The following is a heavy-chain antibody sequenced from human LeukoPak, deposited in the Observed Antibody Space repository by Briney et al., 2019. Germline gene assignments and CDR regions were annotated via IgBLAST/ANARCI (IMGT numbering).Heavy chain of an antibody. V-gene: IGHV3-33*01. CDR2: LWYDGGKK. J-gene: IGHJ6*02. D-gene: IGHD5-24*01. CDR1: GFTFSSYG. Sequence: GGSLRLSCAVSGFTFSSYGMHWVRQAPGKGLEWVAVLWYDGGKKYYADTVKGRFTISRDNSKNTLFLQMNSLRAEDTAVYYCARGATIWYGMDVWGQGTTVTVSS. CDR3: ARGATIWYGMDV.